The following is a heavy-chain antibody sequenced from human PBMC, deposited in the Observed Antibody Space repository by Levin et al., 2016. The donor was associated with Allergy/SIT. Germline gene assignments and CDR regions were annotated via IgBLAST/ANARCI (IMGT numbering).Heavy chain of an antibody. CDR1: GFSFNSYG. CDR2: ISYDGSDK. J-gene: IGHJ4*02. CDR3: AKSGNYYASGSPNY. Sequence: LSLTCAVSGFSFNSYGMHWIRQTPGKGLEWVGVISYDGSDKKYADSVKGRFTISRDQSNNTLFLQMNGLRAEDTAVYYCAKSGNYYASGSPNYWGQGTLVTVSS. D-gene: IGHD3-10*01. V-gene: IGHV3-30*18.